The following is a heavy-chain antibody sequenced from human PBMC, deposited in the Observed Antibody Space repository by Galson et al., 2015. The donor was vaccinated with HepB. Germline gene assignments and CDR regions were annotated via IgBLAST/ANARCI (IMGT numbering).Heavy chain of an antibody. V-gene: IGHV1-18*04. CDR3: ARERGQWLIHDAFDI. D-gene: IGHD6-19*01. J-gene: IGHJ3*02. CDR2: ISAYSRNT. CDR1: GYTFISYG. Sequence: SVKVSCKASGYTFISYGISWVRQAPGQGLEWMGWISAYSRNTNYAQKLQGRVTMTTDTSTTTAYMELRSLRSDDTAVYYCARERGQWLIHDAFDIWGQGTMVTVSS.